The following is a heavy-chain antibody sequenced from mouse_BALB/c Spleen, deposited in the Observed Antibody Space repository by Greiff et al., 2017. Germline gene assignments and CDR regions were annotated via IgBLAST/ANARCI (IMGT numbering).Heavy chain of an antibody. CDR3: ARECYDYVYFDY. Sequence: VQLKESGGGLVQPGGSRKLSCAASGFTFSSFGMHWVRQAPEKGLEWVAYISSGSSTIYYADTVKGRFPISRDNPKNTLFLQMTSLRSEDTAMYYCARECYDYVYFDYWGQGTTLTVSS. D-gene: IGHD2-4*01. J-gene: IGHJ2*01. CDR1: GFTFSSFG. CDR2: ISSGSSTI. V-gene: IGHV5-17*02.